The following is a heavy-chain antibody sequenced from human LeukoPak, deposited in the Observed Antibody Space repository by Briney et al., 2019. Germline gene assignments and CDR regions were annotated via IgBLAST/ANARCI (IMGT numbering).Heavy chain of an antibody. CDR2: IYSGSST. CDR3: ALASPAAGSLFDY. D-gene: IGHD6-13*01. CDR1: GFTVSSNY. V-gene: IGHV3-53*01. Sequence: GGSLRLSCAASGFTVSSNYMSWVRQAPGKGLEWVSVIYSGSSTYYADSVKGRFTISRDNSKNTLYLQMNSLRAEDTAVYYCALASPAAGSLFDYWGQGTLVTVSS. J-gene: IGHJ4*02.